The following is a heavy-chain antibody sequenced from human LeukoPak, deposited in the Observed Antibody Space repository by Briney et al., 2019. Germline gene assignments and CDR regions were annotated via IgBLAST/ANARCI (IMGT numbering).Heavy chain of an antibody. D-gene: IGHD3-16*01. Sequence: RGGSPKISCKASGYSFTSNWIGWVRQMPGKGLEWMGIIYPGDSDTRYSPSFQGQVTISADKSISTAYLQWSSLKASDTAMYYCARQITFGGIEFDPWGQGTLVTVSS. J-gene: IGHJ5*02. CDR3: ARQITFGGIEFDP. V-gene: IGHV5-51*01. CDR2: IYPGDSDT. CDR1: GYSFTSNW.